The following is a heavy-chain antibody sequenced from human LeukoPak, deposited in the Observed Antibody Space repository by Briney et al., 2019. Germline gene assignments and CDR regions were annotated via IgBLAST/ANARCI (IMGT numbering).Heavy chain of an antibody. V-gene: IGHV1-69*13. Sequence: ASVKVSCKASGGTFSSYAISWVRQPPGQGLEWMGGIIPIFGTANYAQKFQGRVTITADESTSTAYMELSSLRSEDTAVYYYARGGEVEWGAFDIWGQGTMVTVSS. CDR1: GGTFSSYA. CDR3: ARGGEVEWGAFDI. D-gene: IGHD3-16*01. CDR2: IIPIFGTA. J-gene: IGHJ3*02.